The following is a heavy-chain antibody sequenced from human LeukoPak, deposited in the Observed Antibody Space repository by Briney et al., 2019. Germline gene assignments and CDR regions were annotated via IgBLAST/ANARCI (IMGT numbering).Heavy chain of an antibody. CDR3: VVVPAAIRNSVWFDP. V-gene: IGHV1-69-2*01. D-gene: IGHD2-2*02. J-gene: IGHJ5*02. Sequence: ASVKVSCKVSGYAFTDYYMHWVQQAPGKGLEWMGLVDPEDGETIYAEKFQGRVTITADTSTDTAYMELSSLRSEDTPVYYCVVVPAAIRNSVWFDPWGQGTLVTVSS. CDR2: VDPEDGET. CDR1: GYAFTDYY.